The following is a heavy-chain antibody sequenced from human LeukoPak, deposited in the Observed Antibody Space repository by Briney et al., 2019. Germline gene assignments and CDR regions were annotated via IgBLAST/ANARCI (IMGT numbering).Heavy chain of an antibody. D-gene: IGHD3-22*01. J-gene: IGHJ4*02. CDR1: GFIFSSYA. CDR2: IRYDGSNK. V-gene: IGHV3-30*02. Sequence: GGSLRLSCAASGFIFSSYAMSWVRQAPGKGLEWVAFIRYDGSNKYYADSVKGRFTISRDNSKNTLYLQMNSLRPEDSAVHYCAKDGRGSGYFPDYWGQGTLVTVSS. CDR3: AKDGRGSGYFPDY.